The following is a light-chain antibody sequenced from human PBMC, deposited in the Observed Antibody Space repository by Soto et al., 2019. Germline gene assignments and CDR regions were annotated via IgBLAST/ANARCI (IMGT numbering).Light chain of an antibody. CDR1: SSDVGGYNY. J-gene: IGLJ3*02. Sequence: QLVLTQPASVSGSPGQSITISCTGTSSDVGGYNYVSWYQQHPGKAPKVMIYEVTNRPSGVSNRFSGSKSGNTASLTISGLQAEDEADYYCSSYTSSTTRVFGGGTKVTVL. CDR2: EVT. V-gene: IGLV2-14*01. CDR3: SSYTSSTTRV.